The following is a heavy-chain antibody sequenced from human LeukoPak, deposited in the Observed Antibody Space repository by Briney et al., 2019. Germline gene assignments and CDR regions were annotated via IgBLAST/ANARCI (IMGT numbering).Heavy chain of an antibody. CDR2: IVGSGGGT. D-gene: IGHD4-17*01. CDR1: GFTFSSYA. Sequence: PGGSLRLSCEASGFTFSSYAMIWVRQAPGKGLEWVSAIVGSGGGTEYADSVKGRFTISRDNSKNTLYLRMNSLRAEDTAVYYCARDPNGDYIGAFDFRGQGTMVTVSS. V-gene: IGHV3-23*01. CDR3: ARDPNGDYIGAFDF. J-gene: IGHJ3*01.